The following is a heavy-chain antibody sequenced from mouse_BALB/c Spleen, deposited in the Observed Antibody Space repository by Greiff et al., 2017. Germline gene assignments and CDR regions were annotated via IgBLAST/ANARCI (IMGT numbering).Heavy chain of an antibody. D-gene: IGHD2-13*01. CDR2: ISYSGST. Sequence: EVMLVESGPGLVKPSQSLSLTCTVTGYSITSDYAWNWIRQFPGNKLEWMGYISYSGSTSYNPSLKSRISLTRDTSKNQFFLQLNSVTTEDTATYCGAIGGGEKAMDYWGQGTSVTVSS. CDR1: GYSITSDYA. CDR3: AIGGGEKAMDY. V-gene: IGHV3-2*02. J-gene: IGHJ4*01.